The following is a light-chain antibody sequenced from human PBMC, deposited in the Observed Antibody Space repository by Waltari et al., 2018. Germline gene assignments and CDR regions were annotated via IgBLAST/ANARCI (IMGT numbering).Light chain of an antibody. CDR3: QHYVRLPVT. V-gene: IGKV3-20*01. J-gene: IGKJ1*01. CDR2: GAS. Sequence: EIVLTQSPGTLSLSPGERATLSCRASQSISRTLAWYQRKPGQAPRLLIYGASTRPTGIPDRFSGSGSGTDFSLTISRLEPEDFAVYYCQHYVRLPVTFGQGTKVEIK. CDR1: QSISRT.